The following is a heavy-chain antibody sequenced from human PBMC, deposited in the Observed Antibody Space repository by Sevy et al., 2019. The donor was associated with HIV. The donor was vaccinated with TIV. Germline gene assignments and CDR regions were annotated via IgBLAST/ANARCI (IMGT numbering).Heavy chain of an antibody. D-gene: IGHD3-10*01. CDR2: ISGGGGST. Sequence: GGSLRLSCAASAFTFSSYAMNWVRQAPGKGLEWVSGISGGGGSTYYADSLKGRFTISRDNSKNTLYLQMNSLTAEDTAVYYCAINLVEVLLDPFDYWGQGTLVTDSS. J-gene: IGHJ4*02. CDR1: AFTFSSYA. V-gene: IGHV3-23*01. CDR3: AINLVEVLLDPFDY.